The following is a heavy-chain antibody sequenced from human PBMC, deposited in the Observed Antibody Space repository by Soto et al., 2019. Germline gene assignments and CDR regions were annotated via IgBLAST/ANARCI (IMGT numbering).Heavy chain of an antibody. V-gene: IGHV5-51*01. J-gene: IGHJ1*01. CDR1: GNSFSSYW. Sequence: PGESLKISCKGSGNSFSSYWIAWVRQVPGKGLEWMGIIYPGDSDTRYSPSFQGQVTISADKSTSTAYLQWSSLKASDTAMYYCARRDDSPTAEYFQHWGQGTLVTVSS. D-gene: IGHD2-21*01. CDR3: ARRDDSPTAEYFQH. CDR2: IYPGDSDT.